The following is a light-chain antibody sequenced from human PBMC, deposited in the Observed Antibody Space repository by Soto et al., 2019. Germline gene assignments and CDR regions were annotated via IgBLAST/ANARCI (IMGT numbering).Light chain of an antibody. J-gene: IGKJ2*01. Sequence: EIVLTQSPGTLSLSPGERATLSCRASQSVSSSYLAWYQQKPGQAPRLLIYGASSRATGIPDRFSGSGSGTDFTLTISRLEPEDFAVYYCQQRSNWPHTFGPGTKVDIK. CDR3: QQRSNWPHT. V-gene: IGKV3D-20*02. CDR1: QSVSSSY. CDR2: GAS.